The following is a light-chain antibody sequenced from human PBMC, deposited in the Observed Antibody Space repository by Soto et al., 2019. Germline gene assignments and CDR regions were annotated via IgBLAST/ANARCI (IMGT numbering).Light chain of an antibody. V-gene: IGKV1-12*01. CDR2: AAS. J-gene: IGKJ1*01. Sequence: DIQMTQSPSSVSASVGDRVTITCRASQGISSWLAWYQQKPGKAPKLLIYAASSLQSGVPSRFSGRGSGTXXXXXXXXLXPEDFXXYYCQQANSFPWTFGQGTKVEIK. CDR3: QQANSFPWT. CDR1: QGISSW.